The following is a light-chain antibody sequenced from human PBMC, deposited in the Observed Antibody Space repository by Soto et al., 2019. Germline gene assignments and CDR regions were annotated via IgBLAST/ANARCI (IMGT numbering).Light chain of an antibody. CDR3: QQYNSYPWT. CDR1: QSISSW. V-gene: IGKV1-5*03. J-gene: IGKJ1*01. CDR2: KAS. Sequence: DVPMTQSPSTLSASVGDRVTITCRASQSISSWLAWYQQKPGKAPKLLIYKASTLESGVPSNFSGSGSGTEFTITISSLQPEDFATYYCQQYNSYPWTFGQGTKVDVK.